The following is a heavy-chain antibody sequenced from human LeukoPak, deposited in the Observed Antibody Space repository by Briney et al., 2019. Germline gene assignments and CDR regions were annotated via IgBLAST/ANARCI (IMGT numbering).Heavy chain of an antibody. CDR3: ARGDHPEEYYYSYGMDV. D-gene: IGHD2-21*01. V-gene: IGHV1-2*02. J-gene: IGHJ6*02. Sequence: ASVKVSCKASGYTFTGYYLHWVRQAPGQGPEWMGWINPNSGGTKYAQKFQGRVTMTRDTSISTAYMELSRLRSDDTAMDYGARGDHPEEYYYSYGMDVWGQGTTVTVSS. CDR1: GYTFTGYY. CDR2: INPNSGGT.